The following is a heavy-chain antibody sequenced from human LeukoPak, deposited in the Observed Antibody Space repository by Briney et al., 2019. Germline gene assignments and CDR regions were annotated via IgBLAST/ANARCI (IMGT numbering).Heavy chain of an antibody. V-gene: IGHV4-4*07. J-gene: IGHJ6*03. CDR2: IYTSGST. D-gene: IGHD2-2*01. CDR3: ARGSYCSSTSCYYYYYYMDV. CDR1: GGSISSYY. Sequence: PSETLSLTCTASGGSISSYYWSWIRQPAGKGLEWIGRIYTSGSTNYNPSLKSRVTMSVDTSKNQFSLKLSSVTAADTAVYYCARGSYCSSTSCYYYYYYMDVWGKGTTVTVSS.